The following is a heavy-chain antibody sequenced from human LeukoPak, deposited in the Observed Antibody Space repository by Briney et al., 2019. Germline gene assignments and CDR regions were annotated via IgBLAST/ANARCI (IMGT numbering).Heavy chain of an antibody. V-gene: IGHV2-5*01. CDR2: IYWNDDK. J-gene: IGHJ3*02. CDR3: AHYDIVVVVAAIGAFDI. CDR1: GFSLSTSGVG. Sequence: SGPTLVKPTQTLTLTCTFSGFSLSTSGVGVGWIRQPPGKALEWLALIYWNDDKRYSPSLKSRLTITKDTSKNQVVLTMTNMDPVDTATYYCAHYDIVVVVAAIGAFDIWGQGTMVTVSS. D-gene: IGHD2-15*01.